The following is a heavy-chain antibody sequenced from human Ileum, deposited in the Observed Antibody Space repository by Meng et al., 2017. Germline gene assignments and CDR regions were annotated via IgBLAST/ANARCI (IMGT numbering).Heavy chain of an antibody. V-gene: IGHV1-2*02. CDR1: GYTFSDCC. D-gene: IGHD6-19*01. CDR3: ARDLAGLGGY. J-gene: IGHJ4*02. Sequence: QVQLCRDGAEVMKPEAYAMASTKTFGYTFSDCCRYGRRKAPGQGLEWMGWIDPGTGETRYTQKLQGRVTMTRDTSLSTVYMEVTNLRDADTAVYYCARDLAGLGGYWGQGTLVTVSS. CDR2: IDPGTGET.